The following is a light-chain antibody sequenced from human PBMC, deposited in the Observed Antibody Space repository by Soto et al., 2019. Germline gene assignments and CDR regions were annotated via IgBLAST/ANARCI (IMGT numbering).Light chain of an antibody. CDR2: GAS. CDR1: QSVSSSY. CDR3: QQYGSSLT. Sequence: EIVLTQSPGTLSLSPGERATLSCRASQSVSSSYLAWYQQKPGQAPRLLIYGASSRATGIPDRFSGSGSGTDFTLTISRLEPEDFAVYYGQQYGSSLTFGPRTKVDIK. J-gene: IGKJ3*01. V-gene: IGKV3-20*01.